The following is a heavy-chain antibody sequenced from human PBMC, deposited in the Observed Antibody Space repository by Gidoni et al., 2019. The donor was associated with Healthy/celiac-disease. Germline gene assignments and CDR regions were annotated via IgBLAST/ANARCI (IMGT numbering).Heavy chain of an antibody. J-gene: IGHJ4*02. V-gene: IGHV3-23*01. CDR2: ISGSGGST. D-gene: IGHD6-19*01. CDR3: AGIAVAGLFDY. CDR1: EFTFSSYP. Sequence: EVQLLESGGGLVQPGGSLSLSCAASEFTFSSYPMSWVSQAPGKGLAWVSAISGSGGSTYYEDSVKGRFTISRDKSKNTLYLQMNSLRAEDTAVYYCAGIAVAGLFDYWGQGTLVTVSA.